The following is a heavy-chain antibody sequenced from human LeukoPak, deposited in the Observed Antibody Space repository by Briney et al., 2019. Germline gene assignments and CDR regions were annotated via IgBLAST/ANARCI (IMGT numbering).Heavy chain of an antibody. V-gene: IGHV4-34*01. D-gene: IGHD2-2*01. CDR1: GGSLSGYY. CDR2: INHSGST. J-gene: IGHJ1*01. Sequence: ETLSLTRAVYGGSLSGYYWSWVRPHPGKGRGWIGEINHSGSTNYNPSLKSRVTISVDTSKNQFSLKLSSVTAADTAVYYCARGRYCNSTSCYDFQHWGQGTLVTVSS. CDR3: ARGRYCNSTSCYDFQH.